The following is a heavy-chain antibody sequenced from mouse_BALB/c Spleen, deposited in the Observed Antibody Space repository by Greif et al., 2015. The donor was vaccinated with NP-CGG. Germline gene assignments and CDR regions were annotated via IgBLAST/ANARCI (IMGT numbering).Heavy chain of an antibody. CDR3: ARRGVAY. J-gene: IGHJ3*01. CDR2: ISNGGGST. CDR1: GFTFSSYT. V-gene: IGHV5-12-2*01. Sequence: EVKLVESGGGLVQPGGSLKLSCAASGFTFSSYTMSWVRQTPEKRLEWVAYISNGGGSTYYPDTVKGRFTISRDNAKNTLYLQMSSLKSEDTAMYYCARRGVAYWGQGTLVTVSA.